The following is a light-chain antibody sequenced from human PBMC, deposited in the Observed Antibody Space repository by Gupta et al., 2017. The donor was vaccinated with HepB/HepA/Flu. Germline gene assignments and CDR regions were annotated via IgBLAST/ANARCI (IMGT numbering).Light chain of an antibody. CDR3: CSYAGSATFV. V-gene: IGLV2-23*02. CDR1: SRGVGSYNL. CDR2: EVT. Sequence: QAALPQSASVSGPPGQALALACTRPSRGVGSYNLVSWYNQHPAKALKLMIYEVTKRPSGGSNRFSVSVSGNTASLTIAGLLAEGEADDYCCSYAGSATFVFGTGTKVTVL. J-gene: IGLJ1*01.